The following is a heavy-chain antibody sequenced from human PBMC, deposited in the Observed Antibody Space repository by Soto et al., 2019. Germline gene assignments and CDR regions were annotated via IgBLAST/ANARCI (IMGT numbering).Heavy chain of an antibody. CDR3: ATVGDFGWNESNWFDP. Sequence: ASVKVSCKASGYTFTSYGISWVRQAPGQGLEWMGWISAYNGNTNYAQKLQGRVTMTTDTSTSTAYMELRSLRSDDTAVYYCATVGDFGWNESNWFDPWGQGTPVTVYS. D-gene: IGHD1-1*01. CDR1: GYTFTSYG. CDR2: ISAYNGNT. J-gene: IGHJ5*02. V-gene: IGHV1-18*04.